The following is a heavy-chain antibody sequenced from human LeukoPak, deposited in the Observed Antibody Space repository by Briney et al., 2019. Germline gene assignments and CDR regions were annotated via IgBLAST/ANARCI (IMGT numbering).Heavy chain of an antibody. CDR3: ARGGWWGDSARFDP. CDR1: GGSISSSSYY. Sequence: SETLSLTCTVSGGSISSSSYYWNWIRQPPGQGLEWIGYIYYTGTTIYNPSLKSRVIISLDTSTIQLSLRLNSVTGADTAVYYCARGGWWGDSARFDPWGQGTLVTVSS. J-gene: IGHJ5*02. D-gene: IGHD6-19*01. CDR2: IYYTGTT. V-gene: IGHV4-61*05.